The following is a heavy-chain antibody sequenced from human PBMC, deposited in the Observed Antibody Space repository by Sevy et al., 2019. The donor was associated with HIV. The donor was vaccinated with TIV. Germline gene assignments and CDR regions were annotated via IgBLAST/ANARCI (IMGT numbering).Heavy chain of an antibody. CDR2: ISYDGSNK. D-gene: IGHD3-9*01. Sequence: GGSLRLSCAASGFTFSSYAMHWVRQAPGKELEWVAVISYDGSNKYYADSVKGRFTISRDNSKNTLSLQMNSLRAEDTAVYYCARDGATSNYDILTGYFGYWGQGTLVTVSS. CDR3: ARDGATSNYDILTGYFGY. V-gene: IGHV3-30-3*01. J-gene: IGHJ4*02. CDR1: GFTFSSYA.